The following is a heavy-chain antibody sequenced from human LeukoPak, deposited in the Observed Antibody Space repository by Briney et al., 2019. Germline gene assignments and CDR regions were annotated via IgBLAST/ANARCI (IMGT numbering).Heavy chain of an antibody. V-gene: IGHV3-23*01. CDR2: ISDSGGNT. CDR1: GFTFSSYA. J-gene: IGHJ4*02. D-gene: IGHD3-22*01. CDR3: SKDYYDSCGSFDY. Sequence: GGSLRLSCAASGFTFSSYAMSWVRQAPGKGLEWVSAISDSGGNTYYADSVKGRFTISRDNSKNTLYLQMNSLRADDTAVYYCSKDYYDSCGSFDYWGQGTLVTVSS.